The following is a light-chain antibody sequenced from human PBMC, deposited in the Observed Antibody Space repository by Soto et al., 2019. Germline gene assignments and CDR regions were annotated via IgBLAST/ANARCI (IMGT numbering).Light chain of an antibody. Sequence: QPVLTQSPSASASLGASVKLTCTLSSGHSSYAIALHQQQPEKGPRYLMKLNSDGSHSKGDGIPDRFSGSRSGAERYLTIPFLRSDDGADYYCQTLGTGIQGVFGGGTTLNLL. CDR3: QTLGTGIQGV. CDR2: LNSDGSH. J-gene: IGLJ3*02. V-gene: IGLV4-69*01. CDR1: SGHSSYA.